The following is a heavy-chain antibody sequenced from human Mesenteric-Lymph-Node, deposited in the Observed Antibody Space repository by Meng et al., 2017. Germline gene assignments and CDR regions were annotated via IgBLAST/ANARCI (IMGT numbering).Heavy chain of an antibody. Sequence: ASVKVSCKASGYTFTSYGISWVRQAPGQGLEWMGWISAYNGGTNYAQKFQGRVTMTRDTSISTAYMELSRLRSDDTAVYYCARVSAFGYCSGGSCYSEYFQHWGQGTLVTVSS. D-gene: IGHD2-15*01. CDR3: ARVSAFGYCSGGSCYSEYFQH. J-gene: IGHJ1*01. CDR2: ISAYNGGT. V-gene: IGHV1-18*01. CDR1: GYTFTSYG.